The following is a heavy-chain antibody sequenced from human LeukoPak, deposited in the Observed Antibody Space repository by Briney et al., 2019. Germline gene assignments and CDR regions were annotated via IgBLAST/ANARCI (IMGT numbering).Heavy chain of an antibody. CDR2: IIPIFGTA. CDR3: AGSHVLRYFDWLGDGWFDP. CDR1: GGTFSSYA. J-gene: IGHJ5*02. V-gene: IGHV1-69*13. D-gene: IGHD3-9*01. Sequence: ASVKVSCKASGGTFSSYAISWVRQAPGQGLEWMGGIIPIFGTANYAQKFQGRVTITADESTSTAYMELSSLRSEDTAVYYCAGSHVLRYFDWLGDGWFDPWGQGTLVTVSS.